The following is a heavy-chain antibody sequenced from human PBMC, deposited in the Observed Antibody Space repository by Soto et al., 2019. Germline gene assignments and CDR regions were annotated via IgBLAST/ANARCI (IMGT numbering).Heavy chain of an antibody. Sequence: SVKVSCKASGGTFSSYAISWVRQAPGQGLEWMGGIIPIFGTANYAQKFQGRVTITADESTSTAYMELSSLRSEDTAVYYCARYQGSYYYDSSGYLDYWGQGTLVTVSS. J-gene: IGHJ4*02. CDR1: GGTFSSYA. CDR3: ARYQGSYYYDSSGYLDY. D-gene: IGHD3-22*01. CDR2: IIPIFGTA. V-gene: IGHV1-69*13.